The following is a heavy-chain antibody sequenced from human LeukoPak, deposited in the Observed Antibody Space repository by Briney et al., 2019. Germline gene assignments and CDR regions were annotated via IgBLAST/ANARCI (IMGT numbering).Heavy chain of an antibody. D-gene: IGHD3-3*01. J-gene: IGHJ4*02. V-gene: IGHV3-23*01. Sequence: GGSLRLSCEASGFTFSSHAMAWVRQAPGKGLEWVSAIGGLGGSTYYADSVKGRFTISRDNSKNHVYLEMNSLRAEDTALYYCARAPGVVAFHYFDFWGQGILVTVSS. CDR3: ARAPGVVAFHYFDF. CDR1: GFTFSSHA. CDR2: IGGLGGST.